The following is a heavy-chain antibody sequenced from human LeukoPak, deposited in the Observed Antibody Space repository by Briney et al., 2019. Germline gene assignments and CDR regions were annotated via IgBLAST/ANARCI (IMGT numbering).Heavy chain of an antibody. V-gene: IGHV3-30*02. J-gene: IGHJ4*02. CDR3: ARAPLYYVGAYFDY. D-gene: IGHD3-10*02. CDR1: GFTFSNYG. Sequence: GGSLRLSCAASGFTFSNYGMHWVRQAPGKGLEWVAFIRSDGINKYHADSVKGRFTISRDNSKNTLYLQMNSLRAEDTAVYYCARAPLYYVGAYFDYWGQGTLVTVSS. CDR2: IRSDGINK.